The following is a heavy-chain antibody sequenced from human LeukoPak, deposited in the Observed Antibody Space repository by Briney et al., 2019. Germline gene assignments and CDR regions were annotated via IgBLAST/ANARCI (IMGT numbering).Heavy chain of an antibody. CDR2: INPNSGGT. CDR1: GYTFTGYY. CDR3: AREGGYSYGFEGDY. J-gene: IGHJ4*02. D-gene: IGHD5-18*01. Sequence: ASVTVSCKASGYTFTGYYMHWVRQAPGQGLEWMGWINPNSGGTNYAQKFQGRVTMTRDTSISTAYMELSRLRSDDTAVYYCAREGGYSYGFEGDYWGQGTLVTVSS. V-gene: IGHV1-2*02.